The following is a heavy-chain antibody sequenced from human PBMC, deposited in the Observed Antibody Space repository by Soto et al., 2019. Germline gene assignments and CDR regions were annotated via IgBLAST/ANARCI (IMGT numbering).Heavy chain of an antibody. CDR2: IYYSGST. CDR3: SRNASGSSGYYDY. D-gene: IGHD3-22*01. CDR1: GGSISSSSYY. Sequence: ASETLSLTCTVSGGSISSSSYYWGWIRQPPGKGLEWIGSIYYSGSTYYNPSLKSPVTISVDTSKNQFSLKLSSVTAADTAVYYFSRNASGSSGYYDYWGQGTLVTVSS. V-gene: IGHV4-39*01. J-gene: IGHJ4*02.